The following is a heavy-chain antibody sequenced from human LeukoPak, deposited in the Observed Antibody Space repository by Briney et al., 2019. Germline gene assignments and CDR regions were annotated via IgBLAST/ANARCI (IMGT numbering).Heavy chain of an antibody. D-gene: IGHD2-2*01. CDR1: GGTFSSYA. Sequence: GASVKVSCKASGGTFSSYAISWVRQAPGQGLEWMGRIIPIFGIANYAQKFQGRVTITADKSTSTAYMELSSLRSEDTAVYYCARVGGDCSSTSCPFDPWGQGTLVTVSS. CDR2: IIPIFGIA. J-gene: IGHJ5*02. V-gene: IGHV1-69*04. CDR3: ARVGGDCSSTSCPFDP.